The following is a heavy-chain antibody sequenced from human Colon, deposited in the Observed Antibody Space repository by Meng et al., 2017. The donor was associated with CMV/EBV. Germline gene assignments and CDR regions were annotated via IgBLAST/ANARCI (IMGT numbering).Heavy chain of an antibody. D-gene: IGHD2-15*01. CDR2: ISSSGVG. Sequence: VQLQESGPGLVQPSQTLSLTCTVSGASVNSGANYWIWPRQSPGRGLEWIWDISSSGVGNYNPSLKSRAIVSVDMSKNEVSLRLGSVTAADTAMYYCARVPEGNCGGVPCYGWFDPWGQGILVTVSS. J-gene: IGHJ5*02. CDR1: GASVNSGANY. V-gene: IGHV4-30-4*08. CDR3: ARVPEGNCGGVPCYGWFDP.